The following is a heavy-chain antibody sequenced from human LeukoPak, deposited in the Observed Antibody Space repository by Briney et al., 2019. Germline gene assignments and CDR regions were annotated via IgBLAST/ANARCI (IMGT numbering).Heavy chain of an antibody. CDR2: INHSGST. CDR3: ARGRRDGYNFYWYFDL. CDR1: GGSFSGYY. D-gene: IGHD5-24*01. V-gene: IGHV4-34*01. J-gene: IGHJ2*01. Sequence: PSETLSLTCAVYGGSFSGYYWSWIRQPPGKGLEWIGEINHSGSTNYNPSLKSRVTISVDTSKNQFSLKVSSVTAADTAVYYCARGRRDGYNFYWYFDLWGRGTLVTVSS.